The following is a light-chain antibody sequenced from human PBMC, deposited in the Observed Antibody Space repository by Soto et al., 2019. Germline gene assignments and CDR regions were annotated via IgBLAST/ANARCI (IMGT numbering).Light chain of an antibody. CDR3: MQAQQTPPT. J-gene: IGKJ1*01. CDR2: FGS. Sequence: DIVMTQSPLSLPVTPGEPASISCNSSQSLLQSNGYNYLDWYLQKPGQSPQLLIYFGSYRASGVPDRFSGSGSGTDFTLKIRRVEAEDVAIYYRMQAQQTPPTFGQGTKVEIK. CDR1: QSLLQSNGYNY. V-gene: IGKV2-28*01.